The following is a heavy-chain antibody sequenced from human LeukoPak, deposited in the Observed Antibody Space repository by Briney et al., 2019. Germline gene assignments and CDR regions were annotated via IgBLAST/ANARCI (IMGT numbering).Heavy chain of an antibody. V-gene: IGHV3-30*03. J-gene: IGHJ4*02. Sequence: GGSLRLSCAASGFSFSSYGMHWVRQAPGKGLEWVAVISYDGSNKYYADSVKGRFTISRDNSKNTLYLQMNSLRAEDTAVYYCAREDGGYSSSYFDYWGQGTLVTVSS. CDR1: GFSFSSYG. D-gene: IGHD6-13*01. CDR2: ISYDGSNK. CDR3: AREDGGYSSSYFDY.